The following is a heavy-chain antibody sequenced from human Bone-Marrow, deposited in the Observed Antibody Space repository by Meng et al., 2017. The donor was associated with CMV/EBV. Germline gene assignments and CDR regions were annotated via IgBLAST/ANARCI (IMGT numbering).Heavy chain of an antibody. CDR3: ARGSMSGKLLRYYYGMDV. Sequence: SVKVSCKASGHTFTSYGISWVRQAPGQGLEWMGGIIPIFGTANYAQKFQGRVTITTDESTSTAYMELSSLRSEDTAVYYCARGSMSGKLLRYYYGMDVWGQGTTVTVSS. V-gene: IGHV1-69*05. D-gene: IGHD3-3*01. J-gene: IGHJ6*02. CDR2: IIPIFGTA. CDR1: GHTFTSYG.